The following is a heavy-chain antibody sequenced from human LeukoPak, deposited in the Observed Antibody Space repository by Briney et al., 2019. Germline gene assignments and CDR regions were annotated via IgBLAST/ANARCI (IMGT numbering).Heavy chain of an antibody. D-gene: IGHD4-17*01. CDR2: VYYSGST. J-gene: IGHJ4*02. CDR1: GYSISSGDY. Sequence: SETLSLTCAVSGYSISSGDYWGWIRQPPGKGLEWIGSVYYSGSTHYNPSLKSRVTISVDTSRNQFPLKLSSVTAADTAVYYCARNSTVTSPNTGYFDYWGQGTLATVSS. V-gene: IGHV4-38-2*01. CDR3: ARNSTVTSPNTGYFDY.